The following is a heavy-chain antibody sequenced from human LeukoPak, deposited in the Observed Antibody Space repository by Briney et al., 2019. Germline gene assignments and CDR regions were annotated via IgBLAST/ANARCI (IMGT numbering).Heavy chain of an antibody. CDR3: ARSTLSIPQFAPFDY. J-gene: IGHJ4*02. D-gene: IGHD2-21*01. V-gene: IGHV1-2*06. CDR1: GYTFTGYY. Sequence: GASVKVSCKASGYTFTGYYMHWVRQAPGQGLEWMGRINPNSGGTNYAQKFQGRVTMTRDTSISTAYMELSRLRSDDTAVYYCARSTLSIPQFAPFDYWGQGTLVTVSS. CDR2: INPNSGGT.